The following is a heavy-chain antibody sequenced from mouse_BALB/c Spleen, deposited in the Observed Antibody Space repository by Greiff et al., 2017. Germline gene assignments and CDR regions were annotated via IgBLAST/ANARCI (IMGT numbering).Heavy chain of an antibody. CDR2: ISSGGSYT. J-gene: IGHJ4*01. D-gene: IGHD1-2*01. Sequence: DVKLVESGGDLVKPGGSLKLSCAASGFTFSSYGMSWVRQTPDKRLEWVAAISSGGSYTYYPDSVKGRFTISRDNAKNTLYLQMSSLKSEDTAMYYCARQGTTATYAMDYWGQGTSVTVS. CDR3: ARQGTTATYAMDY. V-gene: IGHV5-6*02. CDR1: GFTFSSYG.